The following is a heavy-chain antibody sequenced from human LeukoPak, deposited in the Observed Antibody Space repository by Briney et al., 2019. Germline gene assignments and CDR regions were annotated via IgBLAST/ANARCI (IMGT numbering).Heavy chain of an antibody. V-gene: IGHV3-30*03. CDR3: ARAGTGTTGEYFDY. Sequence: GRSLRLSCAASGFTFSSYGMHWVRQAPGKGLEWVAVISYDGSNKYYADSVKGRFTISRDNSKNTLYLQMNSLRAEDTAVYYCARAGTGTTGEYFDYWGQGTLVTVSS. J-gene: IGHJ4*02. D-gene: IGHD1-7*01. CDR1: GFTFSSYG. CDR2: ISYDGSNK.